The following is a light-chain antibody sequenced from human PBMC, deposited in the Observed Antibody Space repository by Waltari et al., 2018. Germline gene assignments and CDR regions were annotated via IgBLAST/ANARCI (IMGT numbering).Light chain of an antibody. Sequence: QLLLTQSPSASASLGASVKLTCTVSSGHRNYAIAWHQQHPHKGPRYLMKVNSDGSHIKGDGIPDRFSGSSSGAERYLTISSLQSEDEADYYCQTGGFGIWVFGGGTKLTVL. J-gene: IGLJ3*02. V-gene: IGLV4-69*01. CDR2: VNSDGSH. CDR1: SGHRNYA. CDR3: QTGGFGIWV.